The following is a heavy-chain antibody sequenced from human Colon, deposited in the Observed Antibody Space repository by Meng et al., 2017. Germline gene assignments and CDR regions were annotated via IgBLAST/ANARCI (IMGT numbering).Heavy chain of an antibody. CDR1: GGSFSGYY. V-gene: IGHV4-34*01. D-gene: IGHD2-2*01. Sequence: QWQLRWGVSAVFKPPETLSLICAVYGGSFSGYYWSWIRQPPGKGLEWIGEINHSGSTNYNPSLKSRVTISVDTSKNQFSLKLSSVTAADTAVYYCARGWGYCSSTSCYFLDYWGQGTLVTVSS. CDR3: ARGWGYCSSTSCYFLDY. J-gene: IGHJ4*02. CDR2: INHSGST.